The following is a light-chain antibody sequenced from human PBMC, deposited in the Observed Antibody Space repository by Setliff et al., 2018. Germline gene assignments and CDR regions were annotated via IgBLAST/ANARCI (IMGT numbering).Light chain of an antibody. CDR1: SSDVGEYDY. CDR3: SSYAGSNIFYV. V-gene: IGLV2-8*01. CDR2: EVN. J-gene: IGLJ1*01. Sequence: QSALTQPSSASGSPGQSVTISCTGTSSDVGEYDYVSWYQHHPGEAPKLIIYEVNKRPSGVPDRFSGSKSGNTASLTVSGLQSDDEADYYCSSYAGSNIFYVLGTGTKVTVL.